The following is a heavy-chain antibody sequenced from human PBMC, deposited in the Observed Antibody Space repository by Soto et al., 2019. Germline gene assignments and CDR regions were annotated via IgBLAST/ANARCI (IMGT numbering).Heavy chain of an antibody. CDR2: IYYSGST. D-gene: IGHD5-18*01. V-gene: IGHV4-61*08. Sequence: SETLSLTCAVSGASVTSDDYYWSWIRQPPGKGLEWIGYIYYSGSTNYNPSLKSRVTISVDTSKNQFSLKLSSVTAADTAVYYCARGYSDTAMATFDYWGQGTLVTVSS. CDR3: ARGYSDTAMATFDY. J-gene: IGHJ4*02. CDR1: GASVTSDDYY.